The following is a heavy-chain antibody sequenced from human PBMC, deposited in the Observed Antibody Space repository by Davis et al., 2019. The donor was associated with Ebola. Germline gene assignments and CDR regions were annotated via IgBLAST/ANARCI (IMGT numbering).Heavy chain of an antibody. CDR1: GFTSSSYG. D-gene: IGHD5-12*01. V-gene: IGHV3-33*01. CDR2: IWYDGSNK. Sequence: GGTLSLSCAASGFTSSSYGMHWVRQAPGNGLAWVAVIWYDGSNKYYADSVKGRFTISRDNSKNTLYLQMNSLRSEDTAVYYCAREYRGFENYYYYYFDVWGKGTTVTVSS. CDR3: AREYRGFENYYYYYFDV. J-gene: IGHJ6*03.